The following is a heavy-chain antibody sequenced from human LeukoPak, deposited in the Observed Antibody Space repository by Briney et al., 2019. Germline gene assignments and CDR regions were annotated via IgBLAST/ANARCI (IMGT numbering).Heavy chain of an antibody. Sequence: PSETLSLTCAVYGGSFSGYYWSWIRQPPGKGLEWIGEINHSGSTNYNPSLKSRVTISVDTSKNRFSLKLSSVTAADTAVYYCARGRIAAPFDPWGQGTLVTVSS. CDR3: ARGRIAAPFDP. D-gene: IGHD6-6*01. CDR2: INHSGST. V-gene: IGHV4-34*01. CDR1: GGSFSGYY. J-gene: IGHJ5*02.